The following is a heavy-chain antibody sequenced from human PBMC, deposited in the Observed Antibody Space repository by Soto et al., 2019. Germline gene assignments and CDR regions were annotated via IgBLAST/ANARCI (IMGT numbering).Heavy chain of an antibody. D-gene: IGHD3-10*01. J-gene: IGHJ6*02. V-gene: IGHV4-34*01. CDR1: GGSISSYY. Sequence: SETLSLTCTVSGGSISSYYWSWIRQPPGKGLEWIGEINHSGSTNYNPSLKSRVTISVDTSKNQVSLKLSSVTAADTAVYYCARVSGIYYYGMDVWGQGTTVT. CDR2: INHSGST. CDR3: ARVSGIYYYGMDV.